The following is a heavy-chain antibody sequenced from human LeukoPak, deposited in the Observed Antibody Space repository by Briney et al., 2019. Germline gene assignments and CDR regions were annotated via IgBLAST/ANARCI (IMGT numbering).Heavy chain of an antibody. V-gene: IGHV1-2*02. J-gene: IGHJ4*02. Sequence: ASVKVSCKASGYTFTSYGISWVRQAPGQGLEWMGWINPNSGGTNYAQKFQGRVTMTRDTSISTAYMELSRLRSDDTAVYYCAFLTTQTTDWGQGTLVTVSS. CDR3: AFLTTQTTD. D-gene: IGHD1/OR15-1a*01. CDR1: GYTFTSYG. CDR2: INPNSGGT.